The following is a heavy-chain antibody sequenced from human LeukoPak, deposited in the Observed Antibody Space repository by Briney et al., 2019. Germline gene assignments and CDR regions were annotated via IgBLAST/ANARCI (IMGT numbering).Heavy chain of an antibody. V-gene: IGHV3-7*01. Sequence: PGGSLRLSCAASGFTFSAYWMNWVRQAPGKGLEWVANIKQDGSEKYYVDSVKGRFTISRDNAKNSLYLQMNSLGAEDTAVYYCASRAHFWSGPGGWGQGTLVTVSS. J-gene: IGHJ4*02. CDR1: GFTFSAYW. D-gene: IGHD3-3*02. CDR2: IKQDGSEK. CDR3: ASRAHFWSGPGG.